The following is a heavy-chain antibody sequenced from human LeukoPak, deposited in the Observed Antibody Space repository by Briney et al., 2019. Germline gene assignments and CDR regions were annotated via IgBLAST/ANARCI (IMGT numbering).Heavy chain of an antibody. D-gene: IGHD6-19*01. V-gene: IGHV1-8*01. CDR2: MNPNSGNT. J-gene: IGHJ3*02. CDR1: GYTFTSYD. Sequence: ASVKVSCKASGYTFTSYDINWVRQATGQGLEWMGWMNPNSGNTGYAQKFQGRVTMTRNTSISTAYMELSSLRSEDTAVYYCARASNSGWHFYDAFDIWGQGTMVTVSS. CDR3: ARASNSGWHFYDAFDI.